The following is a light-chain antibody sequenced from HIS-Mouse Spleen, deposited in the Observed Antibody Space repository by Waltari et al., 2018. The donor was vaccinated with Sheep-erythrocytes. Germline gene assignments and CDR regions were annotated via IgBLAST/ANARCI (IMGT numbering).Light chain of an antibody. CDR2: EVS. CDR1: SSDVGGYNY. Sequence: QSALTQPRSVSGSPGQSVTISCTGTSSDVGGYNYVSWYHQHPGKAPKPMIYEVSKRPSGVPDRFSGSKSGNTASLTISGIQAEDEADYYCCSYAGSYNHVFATGTKVTVL. V-gene: IGLV2-11*01. CDR3: CSYAGSYNHV. J-gene: IGLJ1*01.